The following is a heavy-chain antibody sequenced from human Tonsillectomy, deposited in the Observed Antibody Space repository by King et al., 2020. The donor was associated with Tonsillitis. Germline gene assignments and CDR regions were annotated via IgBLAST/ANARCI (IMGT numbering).Heavy chain of an antibody. CDR2: IKSDGRST. V-gene: IGHV3-74*01. Sequence: WMHWVRQSPGKGLVWVSRIKSDGRSTSYADSVKGRFTIFRDNSNNTLYLQMNSLRAEDTAVYYCAREWSVSYAVDYWGQSTLVTGSS. D-gene: IGHD1-26*01. J-gene: IGHJ4*02. CDR1: W. CDR3: AREWSVSYAVDY.